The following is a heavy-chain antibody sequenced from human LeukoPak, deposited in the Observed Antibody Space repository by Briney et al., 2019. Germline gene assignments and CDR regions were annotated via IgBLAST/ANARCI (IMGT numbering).Heavy chain of an antibody. CDR1: GFTFSNYA. V-gene: IGHV3-23*01. D-gene: IGHD3-3*01. CDR2: ISGSGDST. Sequence: GGSLRLSCAASGFTFSNYAMRWVRQAPGKGLEWVSGISGSGDSTYYADSVKGRFTISRDNAKNSLYLQMNSLRAEDTAVYYCASRKYYDFWSGYLGGGPFDYWGQRALVTVSS. CDR3: ASRKYYDFWSGYLGGGPFDY. J-gene: IGHJ4*02.